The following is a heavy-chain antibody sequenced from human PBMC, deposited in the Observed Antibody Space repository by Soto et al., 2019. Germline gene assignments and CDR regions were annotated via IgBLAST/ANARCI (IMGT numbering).Heavy chain of an antibody. D-gene: IGHD3-16*01. CDR3: ARHLRRYYYYGIDV. Sequence: SETMSLTCTVVGGSISSYYWRWIRQPPGKGLEWIGYIYYGGSTNYNPSLKSQVTISVDTSKNQLFLKVNSVTAADTAVYYCARHLRRYYYYGIDVWGQGTTVTVPS. V-gene: IGHV4-59*08. CDR1: GGSISSYY. J-gene: IGHJ6*02. CDR2: IYYGGST.